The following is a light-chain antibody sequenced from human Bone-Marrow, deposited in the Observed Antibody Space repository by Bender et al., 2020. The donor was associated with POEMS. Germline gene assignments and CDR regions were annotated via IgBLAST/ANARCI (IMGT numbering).Light chain of an antibody. Sequence: SALTQPASVSGSPGQSITISCTGPTPDFGTYYDDVSWYQQLPGKAPQLILYDNNKRPSGVSRRFSGSKSGNTASLTVSGLQAEDEADYYCSSYAGVDKFVFGTGTKVTVL. J-gene: IGLJ1*01. CDR3: SSYAGVDKFV. V-gene: IGLV2-14*02. CDR2: DNN. CDR1: TPDFGTYYD.